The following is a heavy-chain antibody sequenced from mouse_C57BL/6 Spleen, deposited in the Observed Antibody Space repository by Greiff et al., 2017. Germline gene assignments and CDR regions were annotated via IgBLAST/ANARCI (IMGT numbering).Heavy chain of an antibody. Sequence: QVQLQQSGAVLARPGASVKLSCKASGYTFTSYCISWVKQRTGQGLEWIGEIYPRSGNTYYNEKFKGKATLTADKSSSTAYMELRSLTSEDSAVYFCARYSICYGSSPWFAYWGQGTLVTVSA. D-gene: IGHD1-1*01. CDR1: GYTFTSYC. J-gene: IGHJ3*01. CDR2: IYPRSGNT. V-gene: IGHV1-81*01. CDR3: ARYSICYGSSPWFAY.